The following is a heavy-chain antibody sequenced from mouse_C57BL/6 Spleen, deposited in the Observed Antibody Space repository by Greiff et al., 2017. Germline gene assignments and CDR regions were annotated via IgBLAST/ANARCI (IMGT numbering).Heavy chain of an antibody. CDR1: GYTFTSYW. D-gene: IGHD1-1*01. Sequence: QVQLQQSGAELVKPGASVKLSCKASGYTFTSYWMQWVKQRPGQGLEWIGEIDPSDSYTNYNQKFKGKATLTVDTSSSTAYMQLSSLTSEDSAVYYCARFITTVVAYWYFDVWGTGTTVTVSS. J-gene: IGHJ1*03. CDR2: IDPSDSYT. CDR3: ARFITTVVAYWYFDV. V-gene: IGHV1-50*01.